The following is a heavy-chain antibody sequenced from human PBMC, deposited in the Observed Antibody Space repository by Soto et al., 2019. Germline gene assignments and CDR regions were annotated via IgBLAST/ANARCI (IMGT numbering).Heavy chain of an antibody. V-gene: IGHV3-48*03. Sequence: GGSLRLSCAASGFTFSSYEMNWVRQAPGKGLEWVSYISSSGSTIYYADSVKGRFTISRDNAKNSLYLQMNSLRAEDTDVYYCARDRVEMATITSMYYLDYWGQGTLVTVSS. J-gene: IGHJ4*02. CDR3: ARDRVEMATITSMYYLDY. D-gene: IGHD5-12*01. CDR1: GFTFSSYE. CDR2: ISSSGSTI.